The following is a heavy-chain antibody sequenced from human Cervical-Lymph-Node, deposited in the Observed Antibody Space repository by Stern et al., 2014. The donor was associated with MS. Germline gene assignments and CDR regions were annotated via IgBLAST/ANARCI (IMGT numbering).Heavy chain of an antibody. V-gene: IGHV3-15*01. Sequence: EDQLEESGGGLVKPGESLRLSCAASGFNFNNVWLSWVRQAPGKGLGGVGRIKSNADGGTADYVAPVKGRFTISRDDSRNTVSLQMNSLKTEDTAVYYCTTGTTGPRNYWGQGTLVTVSS. D-gene: IGHD1-7*01. J-gene: IGHJ4*02. CDR1: GFNFNNVW. CDR3: TTGTTGPRNY. CDR2: IKSNADGGTA.